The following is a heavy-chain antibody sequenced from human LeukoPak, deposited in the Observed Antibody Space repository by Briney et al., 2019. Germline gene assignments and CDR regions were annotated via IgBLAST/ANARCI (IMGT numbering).Heavy chain of an antibody. V-gene: IGHV1-2*02. J-gene: IGHJ5*02. D-gene: IGHD1-26*01. CDR3: ARDAAIVGAHDNWFDP. CDR2: INPNSGGT. CDR1: GYTFTGYY. Sequence: ASVKVSCKASGYTFTGYYMHWVRQAPGQGLEWMGWINPNSGGTNYAQKFQGRVTMTRDTSISTAYMELSRLRSDDTAVYYCARDAAIVGAHDNWFDPWGQGTLVTVSS.